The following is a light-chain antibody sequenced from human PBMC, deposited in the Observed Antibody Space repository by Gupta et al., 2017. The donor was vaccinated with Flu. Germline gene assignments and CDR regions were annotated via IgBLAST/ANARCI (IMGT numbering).Light chain of an antibody. CDR2: END. CDR3: GTWDTTLSVVV. J-gene: IGLJ2*01. CDR1: SSNIETNY. V-gene: IGLV1-51*02. Sequence: QSVLTQPPSVSAAPGQQVTISCSGSSSNIETNYVSWHQQQVPGTAPKLLIYENDKRPSGIPDRFSGSKSGTSATLAITGLQTGDEADYYCGTWDTTLSVVVFGGGTKVTVL.